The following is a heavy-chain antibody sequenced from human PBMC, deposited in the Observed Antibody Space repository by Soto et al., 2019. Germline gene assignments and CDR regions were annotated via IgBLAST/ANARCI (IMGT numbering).Heavy chain of an antibody. CDR2: ISGSAITT. J-gene: IGHJ4*02. Sequence: QVQLVESGGGLVKPGGSVRLSCAASGFTFSDSYMSWVRQAPGKGLEWVSYISGSAITTSHADSVKGRFTISRDNGKKSVYLQMDSLRAEDTAVYYCAKFLGGIPARPFDSWGQGTLVTVSS. CDR1: GFTFSDSY. D-gene: IGHD6-6*01. V-gene: IGHV3-11*01. CDR3: AKFLGGIPARPFDS.